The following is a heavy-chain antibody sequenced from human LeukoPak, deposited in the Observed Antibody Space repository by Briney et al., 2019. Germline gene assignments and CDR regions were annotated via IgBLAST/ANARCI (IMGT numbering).Heavy chain of an antibody. J-gene: IGHJ1*01. D-gene: IGHD2-2*03. Sequence: GGSLRLSCVASGFTFSRYGMHWVRQAPGKGLEWVAVILLDGSKEFYTDSVKGRFTISRDNSKNMLYLQMNSLRAEDTAVYYCAKDQGGYCSSFSCYSGDYGYFQHWGQGTLVTVSS. CDR2: ILLDGSKE. CDR3: AKDQGGYCSSFSCYSGDYGYFQH. V-gene: IGHV3-33*06. CDR1: GFTFSRYG.